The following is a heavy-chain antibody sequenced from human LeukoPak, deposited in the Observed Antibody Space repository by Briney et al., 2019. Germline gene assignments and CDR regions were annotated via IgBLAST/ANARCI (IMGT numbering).Heavy chain of an antibody. J-gene: IGHJ4*02. V-gene: IGHV3-30*18. D-gene: IGHD1-26*01. CDR3: AKAGIVGATTYFDY. CDR1: GFTFSSYG. CDR2: ISYDGSNK. Sequence: PGGSLRLSCAASGFTFSSYGMHWVRQAPGKGLEWVAVISYDGSNKYYADSVKGRFTISRDNSKNTLYLQMNSLRAEDTAVYYCAKAGIVGATTYFDYWGQGTLVTVSS.